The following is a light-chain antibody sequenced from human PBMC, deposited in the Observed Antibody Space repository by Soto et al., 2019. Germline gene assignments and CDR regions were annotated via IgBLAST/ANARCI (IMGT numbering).Light chain of an antibody. CDR2: SNN. CDR3: AAWDASLNGPV. Sequence: QSVLXQPPSASGAPGQRVTISCSGSSSNIGSNTVNWFQQLPGTAPKLLIYSNNQRPSGVPDRFSGSKSGTSASLAISGLQSEDEADYYCAAWDASLNGPVFGPGPKVTVL. J-gene: IGLJ1*01. CDR1: SSNIGSNT. V-gene: IGLV1-44*01.